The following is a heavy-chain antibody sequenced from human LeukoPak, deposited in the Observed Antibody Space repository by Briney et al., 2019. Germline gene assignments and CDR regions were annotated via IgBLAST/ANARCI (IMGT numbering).Heavy chain of an antibody. Sequence: GGSLRLSCAASGFTFSDHAMSWVRQTPAKGLESVSSISAGGDRTHYADSVKGRFTVSRDNSKNTLYLHMNSLRAEDTAVYFCAYLDSSGYYYGRLRYWGQGTPVTVSS. CDR1: GFTFSDHA. D-gene: IGHD3-22*01. CDR2: ISAGGDRT. V-gene: IGHV3-23*01. CDR3: AYLDSSGYYYGRLRY. J-gene: IGHJ4*02.